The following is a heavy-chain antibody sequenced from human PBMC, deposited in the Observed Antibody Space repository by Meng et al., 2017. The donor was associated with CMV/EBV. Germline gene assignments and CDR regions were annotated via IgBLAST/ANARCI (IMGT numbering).Heavy chain of an antibody. CDR2: MNPNSGNT. J-gene: IGHJ4*02. D-gene: IGHD3-3*01. CDR3: ARAYNSAIFGVVGYFDY. CDR1: GYTFTSYD. Sequence: ASVKVSCKASGYTFTSYDINWVRQATGQGLEWMGWMNPNSGNTGYAQKFQGRVTITRNTSISTAYMELSSLRSEDTAVYYCARAYNSAIFGVVGYFDYWGQGTLVTVSS. V-gene: IGHV1-8*03.